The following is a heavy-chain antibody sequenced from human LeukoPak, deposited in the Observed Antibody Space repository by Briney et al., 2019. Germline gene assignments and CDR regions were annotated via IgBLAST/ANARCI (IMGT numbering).Heavy chain of an antibody. J-gene: IGHJ3*02. V-gene: IGHV3-30*18. CDR2: ISYDGSNK. Sequence: PGGSLRLSCAASGFTFSSYGMHWIRQAPGKGLEWVALISYDGSNKYYADSVKGRFTISRDNSKNTLYLQMNSLRAEDTAEYYCAKDPNGDYIGAFDIWGQGTMVTVSS. CDR3: AKDPNGDYIGAFDI. D-gene: IGHD4-17*01. CDR1: GFTFSSYG.